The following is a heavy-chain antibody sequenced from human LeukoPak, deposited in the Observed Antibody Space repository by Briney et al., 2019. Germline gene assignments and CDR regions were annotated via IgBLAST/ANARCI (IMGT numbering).Heavy chain of an antibody. D-gene: IGHD3-22*01. CDR2: MSGNGGTT. CDR1: GFTFSAYA. J-gene: IGHJ4*02. CDR3: ARRDYYDSSGYSPLFDY. Sequence: GGSLRLSCAASGFTFSAYAMSWVRQAPGKGLEWVSGMSGNGGTTYYADSVKGRFTISRDNSKDTLYLQMNNLRAEDTAVYYCARRDYYDSSGYSPLFDYWGQGTLVTVSS. V-gene: IGHV3-23*01.